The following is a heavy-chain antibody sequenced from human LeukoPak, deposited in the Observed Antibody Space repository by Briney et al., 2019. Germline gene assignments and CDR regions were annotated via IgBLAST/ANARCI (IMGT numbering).Heavy chain of an antibody. D-gene: IGHD5-12*01. CDR3: ARGASGYGNFDY. J-gene: IGHJ4*02. V-gene: IGHV3-74*01. CDR1: GFSFNTYW. CDR2: IYSDGSST. Sequence: PGGSLRLSCAASGFSFNTYWMHWVRQAPGKRRVWVSRIYSDGSSTYYADSVKGRFTCSRDNAKNTVYLQMNSPRAEDTAVYYCARGASGYGNFDYWGQGTLVTVSS.